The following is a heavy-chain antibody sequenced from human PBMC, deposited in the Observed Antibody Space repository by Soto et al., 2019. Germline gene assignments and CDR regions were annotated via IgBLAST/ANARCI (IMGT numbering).Heavy chain of an antibody. J-gene: IGHJ4*02. D-gene: IGHD2-2*01. V-gene: IGHV3-30*18. CDR3: AKRPASIITFVY. Sequence: QAPGKGLEWVAVISYDGSNKYYADSVKGRFTISRDNSKNTLYLQINSLRDDDSAVYYCAKRPASIITFVYGGQGTPVTVSS. CDR2: ISYDGSNK.